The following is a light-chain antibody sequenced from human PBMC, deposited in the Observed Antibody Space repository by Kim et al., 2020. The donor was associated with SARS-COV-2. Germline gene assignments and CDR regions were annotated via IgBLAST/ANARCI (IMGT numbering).Light chain of an antibody. CDR2: QAS. CDR1: QSVHIW. CDR3: QQYHTHST. J-gene: IGKJ1*01. Sequence: AAVGDTVTITCRASQSVHIWLAWYQQIPGKAPKLLIHQASNLQSRVPSRFSGRGSGSEFTLTINSLQSGDFATYYCQQYHTHSTFGQGTKVDIK. V-gene: IGKV1-5*03.